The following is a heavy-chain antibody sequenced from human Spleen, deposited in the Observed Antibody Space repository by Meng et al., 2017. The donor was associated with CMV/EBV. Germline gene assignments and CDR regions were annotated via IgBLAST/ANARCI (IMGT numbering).Heavy chain of an antibody. D-gene: IGHD6-19*01. CDR1: GYTFINYD. Sequence: ASVKVSCKASGYTFINYDISWVRQAPGQGLEWMGWISPYNGKTNYAQNLQGRLTMTTDTSTSTAYMELRSLRSDDMAGYYCSRENPRWLAVDYWGQGTLVTVSS. V-gene: IGHV1-18*03. J-gene: IGHJ4*02. CDR2: ISPYNGKT. CDR3: SRENPRWLAVDY.